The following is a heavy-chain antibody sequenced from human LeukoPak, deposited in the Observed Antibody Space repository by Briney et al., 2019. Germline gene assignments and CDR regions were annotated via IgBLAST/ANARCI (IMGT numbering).Heavy chain of an antibody. D-gene: IGHD6-13*01. CDR3: ARSIAAAGLDY. Sequence: ASVKVSCKASGYTLTSYGINWMRQAPGQGLEWMGWISTQSGNTNYAQKVQGRLTLTTDRSTNTAYMELRSLRSDDTAVYYCARSIAAAGLDYWGQGTLVTVSS. CDR1: GYTLTSYG. J-gene: IGHJ4*02. CDR2: ISTQSGNT. V-gene: IGHV1-18*01.